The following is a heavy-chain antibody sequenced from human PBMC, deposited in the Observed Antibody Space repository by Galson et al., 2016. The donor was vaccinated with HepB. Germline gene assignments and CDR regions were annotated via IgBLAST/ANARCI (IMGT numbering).Heavy chain of an antibody. CDR3: VQDYNTGWSYFHH. Sequence: SLRLSCATSGFTFSSYWMTWVRQAPGKGLEWVANINQDGIEKYYVGSVEGRFTISRDNSKNTVFLQMKSLRADDTALYHCVQDYNTGWSYFHHWGQGTLVTVSS. CDR1: GFTFSSYW. J-gene: IGHJ4*02. D-gene: IGHD6-19*01. V-gene: IGHV3-7*01. CDR2: INQDGIEK.